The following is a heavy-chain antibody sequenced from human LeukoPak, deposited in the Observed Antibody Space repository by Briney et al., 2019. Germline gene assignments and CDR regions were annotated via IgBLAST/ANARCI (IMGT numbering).Heavy chain of an antibody. D-gene: IGHD3-22*01. CDR2: ISGNSVFI. J-gene: IGHJ4*02. CDR3: ARISSAGVH. CDR1: GFTFSDFS. V-gene: IGHV3-21*01. Sequence: GGSLRLSCAASGFTFSDFSMNWVRQAPGKGLEWVSSISGNSVFIYYADSVKGRFTISRDNAKNSLFLQMNSLRAEDTAVYYCARISSAGVHWGQGTLVTVSS.